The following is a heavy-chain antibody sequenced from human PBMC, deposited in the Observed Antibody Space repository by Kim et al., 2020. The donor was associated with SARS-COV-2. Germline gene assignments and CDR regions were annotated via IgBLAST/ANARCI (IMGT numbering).Heavy chain of an antibody. CDR2: ISSSGSTI. CDR1: GFTFSDYY. D-gene: IGHD1-26*01. Sequence: GGSLRLSCAASGFTFSDYYMSWIRQAPGKGLEWVSYISSSGSTIYYADSVKGRFTISRDNAKNSLYLQMNSLGAEDTAVYYCAREGDRGYYYYYGMDVWGQGTPGTVS. V-gene: IGHV3-11*01. J-gene: IGHJ6*02. CDR3: AREGDRGYYYYYGMDV.